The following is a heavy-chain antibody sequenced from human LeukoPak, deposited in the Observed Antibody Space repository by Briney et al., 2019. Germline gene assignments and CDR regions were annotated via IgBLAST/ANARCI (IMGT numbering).Heavy chain of an antibody. CDR1: RDSISGYS. D-gene: IGHD3-9*01. J-gene: IGHJ4*02. Sequence: SETLSRTCTVSRDSISGYSWNWIRQPAGKGLEWIGRMYTGGNTKFIPSLKSRLTMSADTSKNQLSLKLTSVTAADTAVYYCAKERRHFYRESTGFYPTGFYVDNWGRGILVTVSS. CDR3: AKERRHFYRESTGFYPTGFYVDN. CDR2: MYTGGNT. V-gene: IGHV4-4*07.